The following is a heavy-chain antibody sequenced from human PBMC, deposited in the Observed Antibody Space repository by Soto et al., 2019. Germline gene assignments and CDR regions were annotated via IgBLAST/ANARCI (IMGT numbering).Heavy chain of an antibody. CDR1: GGTFSSYA. CDR3: AGEGIAAAGTPNWFDP. J-gene: IGHJ5*02. CDR2: IIPIFGTA. Sequence: SVKVSCKASGGTFSSYAISWVRQASGQGLEWMGGIIPIFGTANYAQKFQGRVTITADESTSTAYMELSSLRSEDTAVYYCAGEGIAAAGTPNWFDPWGQGTLVTVSS. V-gene: IGHV1-69*13. D-gene: IGHD6-13*01.